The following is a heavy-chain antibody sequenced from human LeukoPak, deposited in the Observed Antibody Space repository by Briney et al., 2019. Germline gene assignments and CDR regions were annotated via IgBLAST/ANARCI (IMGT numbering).Heavy chain of an antibody. CDR3: VRHVAGTCSGGTCYRFYV. V-gene: IGHV4-34*01. CDR2: SNHIRNT. CDR1: GGSFSGYY. Sequence: SETLSLTCAVYGGSFSGYYWSWIRQPPGKGLEWIGESNHIRNTNYNPSLKSRVTISVDTSKNQFSLKLSSVTAADTAVYFCVRHVAGTCSGGTCYRFYVWGQGTTVTVSS. D-gene: IGHD2-15*01. J-gene: IGHJ6*02.